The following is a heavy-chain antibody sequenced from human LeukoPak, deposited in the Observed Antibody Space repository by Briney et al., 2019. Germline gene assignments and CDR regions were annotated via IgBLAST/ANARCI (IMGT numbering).Heavy chain of an antibody. D-gene: IGHD3-22*01. CDR1: GGTFSSYA. Sequence: ASVKVSCKASGGTFSSYAISWVRQAPGQGLEWMGRIIPILGTANYAQKFQGRVTITTDESTSTAYMELSSLRSEDTAVYYCAREGYYDSSGRQYYYYMDVWGKGTTVTVSS. J-gene: IGHJ6*03. CDR2: IIPILGTA. V-gene: IGHV1-69*11. CDR3: AREGYYDSSGRQYYYYMDV.